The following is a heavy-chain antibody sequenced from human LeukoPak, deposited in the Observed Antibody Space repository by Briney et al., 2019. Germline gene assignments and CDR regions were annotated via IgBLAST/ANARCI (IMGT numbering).Heavy chain of an antibody. V-gene: IGHV3-23*01. Sequence: TGGSPRLSCAASGFTLRRYAMTWVRQAPGKGLEWVSGINGGGSTTYYADSVKGRFTISRDSSNNTLNLQMNSLRAEDTAIYYCARRTADYYFDYWGQGTLVTVSS. CDR1: GFTLRRYA. D-gene: IGHD1-14*01. CDR3: ARRTADYYFDY. J-gene: IGHJ4*02. CDR2: INGGGSTT.